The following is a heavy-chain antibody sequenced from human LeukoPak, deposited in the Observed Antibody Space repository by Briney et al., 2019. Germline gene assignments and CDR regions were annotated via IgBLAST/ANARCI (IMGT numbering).Heavy chain of an antibody. V-gene: IGHV1-8*01. Sequence: ASVKVSCKASGYTFTSSDINWVRQAAGQGLEWMGWINPNSGRTGYAQKFQGRVTMTENTSISTAYMELSSLRFDDTAVYYCARGRSGLAAAGTYDYWGQGTLITVSS. J-gene: IGHJ4*02. CDR1: GYTFTSSD. D-gene: IGHD6-25*01. CDR2: INPNSGRT. CDR3: ARGRSGLAAAGTYDY.